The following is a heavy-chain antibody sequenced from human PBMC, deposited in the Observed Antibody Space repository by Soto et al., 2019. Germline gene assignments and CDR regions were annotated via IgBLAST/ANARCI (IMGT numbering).Heavy chain of an antibody. Sequence: GESLKISCKGSGYSFTSYWISWVRQMPGKGLEWMGRIDPSDSYTNYSPSFQGHVTISADKSISTAYLQWSSLKASDTAMYYCARQSIVVVPAAPPAPPYYYGMDVCGQRTTVTVSS. CDR3: ARQSIVVVPAAPPAPPYYYGMDV. CDR2: IDPSDSYT. V-gene: IGHV5-10-1*01. CDR1: GYSFTSYW. D-gene: IGHD2-2*01. J-gene: IGHJ6*02.